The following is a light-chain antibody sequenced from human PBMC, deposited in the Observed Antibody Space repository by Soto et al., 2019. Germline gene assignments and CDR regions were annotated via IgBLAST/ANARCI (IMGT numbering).Light chain of an antibody. CDR3: QQYDSSPTT. Sequence: EIVLTQSPGTLSLSPGEGATLSCWASQSVHSSHLAWYQQRPGQPPRLLIYGASSRATGIPDRFSGSGSGTVFTLTISRLEPEDFAVYFCQQYDSSPTTFGQGTKVDIK. V-gene: IGKV3-20*01. J-gene: IGKJ1*01. CDR2: GAS. CDR1: QSVHSSH.